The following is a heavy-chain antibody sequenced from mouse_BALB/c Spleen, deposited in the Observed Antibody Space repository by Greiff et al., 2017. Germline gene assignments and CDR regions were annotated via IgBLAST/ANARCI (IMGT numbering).Heavy chain of an antibody. J-gene: IGHJ3*01. CDR2: ILPGSGST. CDR1: GYTFSSYW. Sequence: VQLQQSGAELMKPGASVKISCKATGYTFSSYWIEWVKQRPGHGLEWIGEILPGSGSTNYNEKFKGKATFTADTSSNTAYMQLSSLTSEDSAVYYCARSGGYDGKNFAYWGQGTLVTVSA. CDR3: ARSGGYDGKNFAY. V-gene: IGHV1-9*01. D-gene: IGHD2-2*01.